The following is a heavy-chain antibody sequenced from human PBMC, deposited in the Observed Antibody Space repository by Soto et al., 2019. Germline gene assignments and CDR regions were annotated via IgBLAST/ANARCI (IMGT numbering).Heavy chain of an antibody. CDR1: GFTFSSYS. Sequence: EVQLVESGGGLVKPGGSLRLSCAASGFTFSSYSMNWVRQAPGKGLEWVSSISSSSSYIYYADSVKGRFTISRDNAKNSLYLQMNSLRAEDTAVYDCARSPYYYDSSGYYGYWGQGTLVTVSS. V-gene: IGHV3-21*01. D-gene: IGHD3-22*01. J-gene: IGHJ4*02. CDR2: ISSSSSYI. CDR3: ARSPYYYDSSGYYGY.